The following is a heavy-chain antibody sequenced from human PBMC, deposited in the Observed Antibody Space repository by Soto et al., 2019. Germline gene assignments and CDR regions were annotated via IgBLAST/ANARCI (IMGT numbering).Heavy chain of an antibody. Sequence: ASVKVSCKASGFTFTSYGISWVRQAPGQGLEWMGWISGYNGNTNYAQKVQGRVTMTTDTSTSTAYMELRSLRSDDTAVYYCARDHDHLGYCTSTSCYYYGMDVWGQGTTVTVSS. CDR2: ISGYNGNT. D-gene: IGHD2-2*01. V-gene: IGHV1-18*01. CDR1: GFTFTSYG. CDR3: ARDHDHLGYCTSTSCYYYGMDV. J-gene: IGHJ6*02.